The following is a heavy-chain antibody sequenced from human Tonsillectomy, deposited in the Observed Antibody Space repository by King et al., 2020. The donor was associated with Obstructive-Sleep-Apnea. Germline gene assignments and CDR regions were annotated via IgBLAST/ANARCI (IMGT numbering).Heavy chain of an antibody. CDR1: GFTFSSW. J-gene: IGHJ4*02. CDR2: INKDGTEK. D-gene: IGHD3-16*01. Sequence: VQLVESGGGLVQPGGSLRLSCAASGFTFSSWMSWVRQAPGKGLEWVANINKDGTEKHYLDSVKGRFTISRDNAKNSVFLQMDSLRVEDTAVYYCARDPRLGNFWGLDLDYWGQGTLVSVSS. CDR3: ARDPRLGNFWGLDLDY. V-gene: IGHV3-7*03.